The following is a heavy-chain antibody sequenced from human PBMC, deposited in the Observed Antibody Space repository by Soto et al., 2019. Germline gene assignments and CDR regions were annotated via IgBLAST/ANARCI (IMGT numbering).Heavy chain of an antibody. J-gene: IGHJ3*02. Sequence: WSVVGVKIRDLGYFRGRIRKPPGKGLEWIGNIYYSGRAYYNPSLKSRVTISVDRSRNQVSLKLSSVTAAETAVYYCASGEDVVVVAGAFDIWGQGTMVTVSS. CDR1: GVKIRDLGYF. D-gene: IGHD2-15*01. CDR3: ASGEDVVVVAGAFDI. V-gene: IGHV4-39*01. CDR2: IYYSGRA.